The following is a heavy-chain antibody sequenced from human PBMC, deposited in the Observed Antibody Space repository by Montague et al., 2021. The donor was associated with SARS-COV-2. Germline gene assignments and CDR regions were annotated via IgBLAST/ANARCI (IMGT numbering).Heavy chain of an antibody. J-gene: IGHJ3*01. V-gene: IGHV4-39*01. D-gene: IGHD3-3*01. CDR3: ARHSGSDTIFGVITIPYACDF. Sequence: SETLSLTCTVSGGSISSSTHYWGWIRQPPGKGLDWIGIIYYSGSTYYNPSLKSRVTIYVDTSTNQFSLKLSSVTAADTAVYYCARHSGSDTIFGVITIPYACDFWGQGTTITVSS. CDR1: GGSISSSTHY. CDR2: IYYSGST.